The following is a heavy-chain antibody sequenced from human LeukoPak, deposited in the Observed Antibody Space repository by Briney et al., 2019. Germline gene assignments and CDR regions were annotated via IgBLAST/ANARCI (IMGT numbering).Heavy chain of an antibody. J-gene: IGHJ4*02. Sequence: SETLSLTCTVSGGSISSYYWSWIRQPPEKGLEWIGYIYYSGSTNYNPSLKSRVTISVDTSKNQFSLKLSSVTAAYTAVYYCATLYTVANFDYWGQGTLVTVSS. CDR2: IYYSGST. D-gene: IGHD4-23*01. V-gene: IGHV4-59*01. CDR3: ATLYTVANFDY. CDR1: GGSISSYY.